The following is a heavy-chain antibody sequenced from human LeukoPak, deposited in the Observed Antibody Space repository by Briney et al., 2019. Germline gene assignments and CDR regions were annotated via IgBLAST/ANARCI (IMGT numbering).Heavy chain of an antibody. J-gene: IGHJ4*02. V-gene: IGHV3-30-3*01. CDR1: GFTFSSYA. D-gene: IGHD3-10*01. Sequence: PGGSLRLSCAASGFTFSSYAMHWVRQAPGKGLEWVAVISYDGSNKYYADSVKGRFTISRDNSKNTLSLQMNSLRAEDTAVYYCASSIVRGGYGDYDYWGQGTQVIVSS. CDR2: ISYDGSNK. CDR3: ASSIVRGGYGDYDY.